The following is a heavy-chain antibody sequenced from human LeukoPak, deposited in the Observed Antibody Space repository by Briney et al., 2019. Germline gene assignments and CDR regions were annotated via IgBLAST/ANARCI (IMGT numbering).Heavy chain of an antibody. CDR2: INWNGGRT. CDR3: ARKVVVAATQWFDP. J-gene: IGHJ5*02. CDR1: GFTFDDYG. V-gene: IGHV3-20*04. D-gene: IGHD2-15*01. Sequence: GGSLRLSCAASGFTFDDYGMSWVRQAPGKGLEWVSGINWNGGRTGYADSVKGRFTISRDNAKNSLYLQMNSLRAEDTAVYYCARKVVVAATQWFDPWGQGTLVTVSS.